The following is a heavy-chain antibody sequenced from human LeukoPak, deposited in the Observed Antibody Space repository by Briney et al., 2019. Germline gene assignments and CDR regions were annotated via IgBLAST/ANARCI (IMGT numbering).Heavy chain of an antibody. V-gene: IGHV4-34*01. Sequence: PSETLSLTCAVYGGSFSGYYWSWIRQPPGKGLEWIGEINHSGSTNYNPSLKSRVTISVDTSKNQFSLKLSSVTAADTAVYYCARPGYYYDSSGYYYRDYWGQGTLVTVSS. J-gene: IGHJ4*02. CDR2: INHSGST. CDR3: ARPGYYYDSSGYYYRDY. D-gene: IGHD3-22*01. CDR1: GGSFSGYY.